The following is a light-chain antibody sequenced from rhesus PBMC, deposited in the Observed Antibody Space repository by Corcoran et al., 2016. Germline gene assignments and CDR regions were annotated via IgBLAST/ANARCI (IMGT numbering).Light chain of an antibody. V-gene: IGKV1-33*02. CDR1: QGISSW. J-gene: IGKJ1*01. Sequence: DIQMTQSPSSLSASVGDRVTITCQASQGISSWLAWYQQKPGKAPKLLLYAASSLQSGVPARFSGSGSGTDFTLTISSLQPEDFATYSCRQHHSYPWTFGQGTKVEIK. CDR2: AAS. CDR3: RQHHSYPWT.